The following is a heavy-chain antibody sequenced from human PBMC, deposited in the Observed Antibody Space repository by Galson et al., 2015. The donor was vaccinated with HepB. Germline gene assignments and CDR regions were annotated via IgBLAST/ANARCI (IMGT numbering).Heavy chain of an antibody. CDR2: INPSGGST. CDR1: GYTFTSYY. CDR3: ALGDSSGYYYVGYGMDV. D-gene: IGHD3-22*01. Sequence: SVKVSCKASGYTFTSYYMHWVRQAPGQGPEWMGIINPSGGSTSYAQKFQGRVTMTRDTSTSTVYMELSSLRSEDTAVYYCALGDSSGYYYVGYGMDVWGQGTTVTVSS. V-gene: IGHV1-46*01. J-gene: IGHJ6*02.